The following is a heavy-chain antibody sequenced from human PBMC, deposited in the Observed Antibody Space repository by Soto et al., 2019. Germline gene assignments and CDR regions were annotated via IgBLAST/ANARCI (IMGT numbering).Heavy chain of an antibody. CDR2: ISGSGGSK. V-gene: IGHV3-23*01. CDR1: GITFSSYA. D-gene: IGHD3-22*01. J-gene: IGHJ4*02. Sequence: PGGSLRLSCAASGITFSSYAMSWVRQAPGKGLEWVSAISGSGGSKYYADSVKGRFTISRDNSKNTLYLQMNSLRAEDTAVYYCAKVTYYYDSSGYSPPTDYWGQGTLVTVSS. CDR3: AKVTYYYDSSGYSPPTDY.